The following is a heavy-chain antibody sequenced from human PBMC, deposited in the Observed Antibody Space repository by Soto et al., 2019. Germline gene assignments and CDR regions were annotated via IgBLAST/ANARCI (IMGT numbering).Heavy chain of an antibody. J-gene: IGHJ5*02. Sequence: RGSLRLSCAASGFTFSSYAIIWFRHSPWKGLEWVSTISGSGGSTYYADSVKGRFTISRDNSKNTLYLQMNSLRAEDTAVYYCAKASGSYSGWFDPWGQGTLVTVSS. V-gene: IGHV3-23*01. CDR1: GFTFSSYA. D-gene: IGHD1-26*01. CDR2: ISGSGGST. CDR3: AKASGSYSGWFDP.